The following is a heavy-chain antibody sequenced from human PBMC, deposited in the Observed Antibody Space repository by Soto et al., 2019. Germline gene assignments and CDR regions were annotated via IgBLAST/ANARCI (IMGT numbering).Heavy chain of an antibody. V-gene: IGHV3-53*01. Sequence: EVQLVESGGGLIQPRGSLRLSCAASGVSIISHYMSWVRQAPGKGLEWISLIYAGGSTFYADSVKGRFTISRDNSKNTLYLQMDSLTAEDTAVYYCASGENGYNKFYFDFWGQGTLVTVSS. D-gene: IGHD5-12*01. J-gene: IGHJ4*02. CDR2: IYAGGST. CDR1: GVSIISHY. CDR3: ASGENGYNKFYFDF.